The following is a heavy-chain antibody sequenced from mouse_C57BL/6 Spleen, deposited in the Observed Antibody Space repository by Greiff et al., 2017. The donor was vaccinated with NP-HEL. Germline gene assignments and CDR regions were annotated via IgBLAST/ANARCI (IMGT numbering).Heavy chain of an antibody. CDR3: VRGSSYNYYAMDY. J-gene: IGHJ4*01. CDR2: INPNNGGT. V-gene: IGHV1-18*01. CDR1: GYTFTDYN. D-gene: IGHD1-1*01. Sequence: EVQLQQSGPELVKPGASVKIPCKASGYTFTDYNMDWVKQSHGKSLEWIGDINPNNGGTSYNQKFKGKATLTVDKSSSTAYMELRSLTSDDTAVYYCVRGSSYNYYAMDYWGQGTSVTVSS.